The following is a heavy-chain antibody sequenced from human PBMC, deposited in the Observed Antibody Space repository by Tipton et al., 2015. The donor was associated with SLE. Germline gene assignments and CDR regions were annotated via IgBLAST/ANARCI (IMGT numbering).Heavy chain of an antibody. Sequence: TLSLTCAVSGYFFSSGYYWDWIRQPPGRGLEWIGDISHSGSTYYTPSLKSRVTISVDTSKSQFSLRLRSVTAADTAVYYRARRDYNYGLDYWGQGTLVTVSS. CDR2: ISHSGST. V-gene: IGHV4-38-2*01. CDR3: ARRDYNYGLDY. J-gene: IGHJ4*02. CDR1: GYFFSSGYY. D-gene: IGHD4-17*01.